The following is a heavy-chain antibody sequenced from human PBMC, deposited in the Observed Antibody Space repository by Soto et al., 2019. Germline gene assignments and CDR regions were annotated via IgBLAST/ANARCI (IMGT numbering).Heavy chain of an antibody. J-gene: IGHJ6*02. Sequence: SETLSLTCTVSCGSISSYYWSWIRQPPGKGLEWIGYIYYSGSTNYNPSLKSRVTISVDTSKNQFSLKLSSVTAADTAVYYCASSEITMVRGVITLNYGMDVWGQGTTVTVSS. D-gene: IGHD3-10*01. V-gene: IGHV4-59*01. CDR1: CGSISSYY. CDR3: ASSEITMVRGVITLNYGMDV. CDR2: IYYSGST.